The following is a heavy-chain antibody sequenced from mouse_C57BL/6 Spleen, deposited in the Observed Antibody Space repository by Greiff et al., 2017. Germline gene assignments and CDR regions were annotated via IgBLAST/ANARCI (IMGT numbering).Heavy chain of an antibody. CDR1: GYSITSGYY. V-gene: IGHV3-6*01. CDR3: ARDEQTRRFAY. J-gene: IGHJ3*01. Sequence: EVKVEESGPGLVKPSQSLSLTCSVTGYSITSGYYWNWIRQFPGNKLEWMGYISYDGSNNYNPSLKNRISITRDTSKNQFFLKLNSVTTEDTATYYCARDEQTRRFAYWGQGTLVTVSA. CDR2: ISYDGSN.